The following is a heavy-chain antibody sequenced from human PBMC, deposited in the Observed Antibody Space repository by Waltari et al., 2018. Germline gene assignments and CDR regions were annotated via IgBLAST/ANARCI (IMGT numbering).Heavy chain of an antibody. V-gene: IGHV4-39*01. CDR1: GGSISSSSYY. CDR3: ARQYYYDSSDYDFDY. J-gene: IGHJ4*02. D-gene: IGHD3-22*01. Sequence: QLQLQESGPGLVKPSETLSLTCTVSGGSISSSSYYWGWIRQPPGKGLEWIGSIYYSGSTYYNPSLKSRVTISVDTSKNQFSLKLSSVTAADTAVYYCARQYYYDSSDYDFDYWGQGTLVTVSS. CDR2: IYYSGST.